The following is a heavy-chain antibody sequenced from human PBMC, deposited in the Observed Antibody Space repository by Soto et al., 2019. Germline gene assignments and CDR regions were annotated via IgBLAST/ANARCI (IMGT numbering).Heavy chain of an antibody. D-gene: IGHD1-1*01. CDR2: INHRGST. CDR1: GGSFNDYY. J-gene: IGHJ6*02. V-gene: IGHV4-34*01. CDR3: ARDSDANLRYRLAV. Sequence: TSETLSLTCAVSGGSFNDYYWSWIRQPPGKGLEWIGEINHRGSTNYNPSLKSRVTISEDTSKNQFSLKLSPVTAADTAVYYCARDSDANLRYRLAVRGQRTTVLVSS.